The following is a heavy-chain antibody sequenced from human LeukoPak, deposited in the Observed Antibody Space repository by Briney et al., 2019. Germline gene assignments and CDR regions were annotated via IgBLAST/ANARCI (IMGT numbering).Heavy chain of an antibody. V-gene: IGHV4-61*02. CDR3: ARERREQLLPPYTRSVTYFDY. CDR1: GGSISSGGYY. D-gene: IGHD2-2*01. CDR2: IYTSGST. J-gene: IGHJ4*02. Sequence: SETLSLTCTVSGGSISSGGYYWSWIRQPAGKGLEWIGRIYTSGSTNYNPSLKSRVTISVDTSKNQFSLKLSSVTAADTAVYYCARERREQLLPPYTRSVTYFDYWGQGTLVTVSS.